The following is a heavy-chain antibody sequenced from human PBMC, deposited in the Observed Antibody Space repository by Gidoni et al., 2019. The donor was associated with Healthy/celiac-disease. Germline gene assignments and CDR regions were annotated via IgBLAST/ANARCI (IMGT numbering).Heavy chain of an antibody. CDR1: VGSFRGYY. J-gene: IGHJ4*02. Sequence: QVQLQQWGAGLSTPSETLSLTCAVYVGSFRGYYWSWIRQPQGKGLEWIGEINQCGSTNSNPSLKSRVTISGDTPKNRFSRKRSSVTAAETAVYYCASRTSSGWYGGRTRGVFDYWGQGTLVTVSS. V-gene: IGHV4-34*01. CDR2: INQCGST. D-gene: IGHD6-19*01. CDR3: ASRTSSGWYGGRTRGVFDY.